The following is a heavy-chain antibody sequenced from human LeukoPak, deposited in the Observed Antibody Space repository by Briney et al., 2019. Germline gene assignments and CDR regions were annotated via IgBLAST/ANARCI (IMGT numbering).Heavy chain of an antibody. CDR3: AREKAADGTNWGDYFDY. J-gene: IGHJ4*02. D-gene: IGHD6-13*01. Sequence: PSETLSLTCTVSGGSINNYYWSWIRQAPGKGLEWIGYIYHTGSTNYNPSLKSRVTISIDTSKNQFALKLSSVTAADTAMYYCAREKAADGTNWGDYFDYGGQGTLVTVST. CDR2: IYHTGST. CDR1: GGSINNYY. V-gene: IGHV4-59*01.